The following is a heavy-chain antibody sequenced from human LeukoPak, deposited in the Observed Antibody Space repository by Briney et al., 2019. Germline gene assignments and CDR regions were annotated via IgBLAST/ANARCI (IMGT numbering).Heavy chain of an antibody. V-gene: IGHV3-7*01. CDR3: TQNLVAAAGDH. CDR1: GFTFSSYW. J-gene: IGHJ4*02. D-gene: IGHD6-13*01. Sequence: GGSLRLSCAASGFTFSSYWMTWVRQAPGKGLEWVANIKPDGSVGYYVDSVRGRFIISRENAGNSLYLQMNSLRVEDTAVYYCTQNLVAAAGDHWGQGTLLIVSS. CDR2: IKPDGSVG.